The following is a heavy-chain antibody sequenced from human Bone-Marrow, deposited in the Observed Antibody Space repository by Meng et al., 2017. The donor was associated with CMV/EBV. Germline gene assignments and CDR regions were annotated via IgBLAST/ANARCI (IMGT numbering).Heavy chain of an antibody. D-gene: IGHD2-15*01. CDR1: AFTSRSYE. CDR3: AREGAYCSSTSCYLGFCSGGSCYGDY. CDR2: ISYDGSNK. V-gene: IGHV3-30*04. Sequence: SLKISCSASAFTSRSYEMKSVRQAPGKGLEWVAVISYDGSNKYYADSVKGRFTISRDNSKNTLYLQMNSLRAEDTAVYYRAREGAYCSSTSCYLGFCSGGSCYGDYWGQGTLVTVSS. J-gene: IGHJ4*02.